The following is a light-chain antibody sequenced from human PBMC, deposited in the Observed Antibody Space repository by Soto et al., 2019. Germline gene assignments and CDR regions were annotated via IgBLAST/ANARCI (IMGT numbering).Light chain of an antibody. J-gene: IGKJ1*01. V-gene: IGKV3-20*01. CDR3: QQYGSSPPT. Sequence: EIVLTQSPGTLSLSPGERATLSCRASQSVSSSYLAWYQQKPGQAPRLLIYGASSRATGIPDRFSGSGSGTHFTLTISRPEPEDFAVYYCQQYGSSPPTFGQGTKVEIK. CDR2: GAS. CDR1: QSVSSSY.